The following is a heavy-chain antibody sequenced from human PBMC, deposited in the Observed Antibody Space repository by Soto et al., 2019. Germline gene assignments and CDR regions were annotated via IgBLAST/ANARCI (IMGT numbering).Heavy chain of an antibody. CDR2: FNPNGDKT. CDR3: ARAVGSSGWSYYYGLDV. J-gene: IGHJ6*02. V-gene: IGHV1-46*01. D-gene: IGHD6-19*01. CDR1: GYTFSNYY. Sequence: ASVKVSCKASGYTFSNYYMHCVRQAPGQVLEWLGIFNPNGDKTYYTQKFHGRVSMTSDTSRDTSTTTVYMELSSLGSEDTAIYYCARAVGSSGWSYYYGLDVWGQGTTVTVSS.